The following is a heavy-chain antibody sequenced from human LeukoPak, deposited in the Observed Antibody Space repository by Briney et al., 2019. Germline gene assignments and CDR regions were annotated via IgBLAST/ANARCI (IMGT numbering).Heavy chain of an antibody. D-gene: IGHD2-15*01. CDR1: GGSFSAYY. J-gene: IGHJ3*02. Sequence: PSETLSLTCAVYGGSFSAYYWTWIRQPPGKGLEWIGEINHSGSTKYNPSLKSRVTISADTSKNQFSLQLNSVTPEDTAVYYCARDLAQEISDAFDIWGQGTMVTVSS. V-gene: IGHV4-34*01. CDR2: INHSGST. CDR3: ARDLAQEISDAFDI.